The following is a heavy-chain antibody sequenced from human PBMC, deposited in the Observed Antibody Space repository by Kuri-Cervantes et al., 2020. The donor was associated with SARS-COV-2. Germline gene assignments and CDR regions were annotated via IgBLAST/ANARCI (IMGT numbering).Heavy chain of an antibody. CDR2: INQDGSEK. D-gene: IGHD1-1*01. V-gene: IGHV3-7*03. CDR1: GFTFNSYW. Sequence: GGSLRLSCAASGFTFNSYWMTWVRQAPGKGLEWVATINQDGSEKHYVDSVKGRFTISRDNAKNSLYLQMNSLRAEDTAVFYCMRDFVEFDYWGQGTLVTVSS. J-gene: IGHJ4*02. CDR3: MRDFVEFDY.